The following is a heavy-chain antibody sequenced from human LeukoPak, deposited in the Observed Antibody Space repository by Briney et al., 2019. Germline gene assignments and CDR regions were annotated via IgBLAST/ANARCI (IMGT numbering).Heavy chain of an antibody. Sequence: SETLSLTCAVYGGSFSGYYWSWIRQPSGKGLEWIGEINHSGSTNYNPSLKSRVTISVDMSKNQFSLKLNSVTAADTAVYYCARGGYGDYGMDVWGRGTPVTVSS. CDR3: ARGGYGDYGMDV. CDR2: INHSGST. D-gene: IGHD4-17*01. CDR1: GGSFSGYY. V-gene: IGHV4-34*01. J-gene: IGHJ6*02.